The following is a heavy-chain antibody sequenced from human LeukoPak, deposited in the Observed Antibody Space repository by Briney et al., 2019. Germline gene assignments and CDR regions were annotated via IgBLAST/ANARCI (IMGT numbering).Heavy chain of an antibody. V-gene: IGHV3-74*01. CDR2: KSDGSST. CDR1: GFTFSNYW. J-gene: IGHJ4*02. D-gene: IGHD2-8*01. Sequence: GESLRLSCAASGFTFSNYWMHWVRQAPGKGLVWVSRKSDGSSTSYADSVKGRFTISRDNAKNTVYLQMNSLRAEDTAVYYCARGALHMYYLDNWGQGTLVTVSS. CDR3: ARGALHMYYLDN.